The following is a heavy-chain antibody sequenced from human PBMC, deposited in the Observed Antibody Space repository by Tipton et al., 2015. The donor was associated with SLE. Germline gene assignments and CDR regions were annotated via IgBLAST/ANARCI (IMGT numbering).Heavy chain of an antibody. CDR3: ARRRRESRPSDLWNWLDP. V-gene: IGHV4-30-2*02. Sequence: TLSLTCTVSGDSLSSGDYSWTWIRQPPGKGLEWIGYIYYTGSTYYNPSLKSRVTISVDTSKNQFSLNLSSVTAADTAVYYCARRRRESRPSDLWNWLDPWGQGILVTVSS. D-gene: IGHD3-16*01. CDR1: GDSLSSGDYS. CDR2: IYYTGST. J-gene: IGHJ5*02.